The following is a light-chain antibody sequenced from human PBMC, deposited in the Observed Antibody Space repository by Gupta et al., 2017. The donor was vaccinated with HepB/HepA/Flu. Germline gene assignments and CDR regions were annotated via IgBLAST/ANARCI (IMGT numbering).Light chain of an antibody. CDR2: STI. V-gene: IGLV7-43*01. CDR3: FLYSSGTHLWV. CDR1: TGAVTSGYY. Sequence: QPAQTQAPSLTVSQAGTVTCTCASSTGAVTSGYYPNWFQQKPGQAPRALIDSTIRKHTWTPARFSCCLLGDKAAPTMSAVQPEDEAEYYYFLYSSGTHLWVFGGGTKLTVL. J-gene: IGLJ3*02.